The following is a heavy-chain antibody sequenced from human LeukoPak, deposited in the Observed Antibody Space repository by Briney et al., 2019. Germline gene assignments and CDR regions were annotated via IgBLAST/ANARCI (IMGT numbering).Heavy chain of an antibody. CDR1: GFTFSTYA. CDR2: IVGDGGGI. V-gene: IGHV3-23*01. CDR3: AKDRIPDGKYSIDF. D-gene: IGHD5-24*01. J-gene: IGHJ4*02. Sequence: GGSLRLSCAASGFTFSTYAMNWVRQAPGKGLEWVSVIVGDGGGIHYADSVSGRFTISRDNSRNTLYHQMNSLRVEDTAVYYCAKDRIPDGKYSIDFWGQGTLVTVSS.